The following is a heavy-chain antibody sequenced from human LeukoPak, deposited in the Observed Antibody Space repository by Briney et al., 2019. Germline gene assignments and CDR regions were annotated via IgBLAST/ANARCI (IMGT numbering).Heavy chain of an antibody. CDR1: GFTFSSYA. Sequence: GGSLRLSCAASGFTFSSYAMSWVRQAPGKGLEWVSAISGRGGSTYYADSVKGRFTISRDNSKNTLYLQMNSLRAEDTAVYYCAKQPAWELLLPFDYWGQGTLVTVSS. D-gene: IGHD1-26*01. CDR3: AKQPAWELLLPFDY. V-gene: IGHV3-23*01. CDR2: ISGRGGST. J-gene: IGHJ4*02.